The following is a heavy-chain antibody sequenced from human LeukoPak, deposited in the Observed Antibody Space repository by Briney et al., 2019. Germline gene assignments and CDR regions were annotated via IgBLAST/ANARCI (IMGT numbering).Heavy chain of an antibody. J-gene: IGHJ4*02. D-gene: IGHD6-13*01. V-gene: IGHV3-9*01. CDR2: ISWNSGSI. CDR1: GFTFDDYA. Sequence: GRSLRLSCAASGFTFDDYAMHWVRQAPGKGLEWVSGISWNSGSIGYADSVKGRFTISRDNAKNSLYLQMNSLRAEDTALYYCAKGLFSSSWYTFFAYWGQGTLVTVSS. CDR3: AKGLFSSSWYTFFAY.